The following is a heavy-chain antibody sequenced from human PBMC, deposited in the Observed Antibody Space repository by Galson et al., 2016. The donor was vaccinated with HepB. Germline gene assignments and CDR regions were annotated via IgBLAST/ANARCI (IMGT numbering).Heavy chain of an antibody. CDR3: ARGGDYSWHS. CDR1: GGSINSYY. J-gene: IGHJ5*02. Sequence: SETLSLTCTVSGGSINSYYWIWIRQSPGKGLECIGYVYYNGITNYNPSLKSRVTISVDTSKNQFSLNLKSVTAADTAVCYCARGGDYSWHSWGQGTLVTVSS. CDR2: VYYNGIT. V-gene: IGHV4-59*01. D-gene: IGHD4-11*01.